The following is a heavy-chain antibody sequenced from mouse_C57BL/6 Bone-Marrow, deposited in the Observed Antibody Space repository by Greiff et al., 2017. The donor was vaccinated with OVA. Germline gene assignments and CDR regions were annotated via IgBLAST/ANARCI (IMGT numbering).Heavy chain of an antibody. V-gene: IGHV1-15*01. CDR1: GYTFTDYE. J-gene: IGHJ2*01. Sequence: VQLKESGAELARPGASVTLSCKASGYTFTDYEMHWVKQTPVHGLEWIGAIDPETGGTAYNQKFKGKAILTADKSSSTAYMELRSLTSEDSAVYYCTRWNYDYDGGFDYWGQGTTLTVSS. D-gene: IGHD2-4*01. CDR3: TRWNYDYDGGFDY. CDR2: IDPETGGT.